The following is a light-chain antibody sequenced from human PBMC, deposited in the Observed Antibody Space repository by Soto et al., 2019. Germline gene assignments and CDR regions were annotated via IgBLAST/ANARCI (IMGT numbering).Light chain of an antibody. CDR1: QSVSNS. CDR2: DAS. CDR3: QQRINWPPT. V-gene: IGKV3-11*01. J-gene: IGKJ4*01. Sequence: EIVLTQSPATLSLSPGERATLSCRASQSVSNSLAWYQQKPGQAPRLLIYDASNRATGIPARFSGSGSGTDFTLTISSLEPEDFAVYYCQQRINWPPTVGGGTKVDIK.